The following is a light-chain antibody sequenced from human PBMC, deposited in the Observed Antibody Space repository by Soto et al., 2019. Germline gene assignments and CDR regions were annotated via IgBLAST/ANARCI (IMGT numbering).Light chain of an antibody. Sequence: EIVMTQSPATLSVSPGERATLSCRASQSVSSNLAWYQQKPGQAPRLLIYGASTRPTGIPASFSGSGSGTEFTLTISSLQSEDFAVYYCQQYNNWPITFGQGTRLEIK. CDR2: GAS. V-gene: IGKV3-15*01. CDR1: QSVSSN. CDR3: QQYNNWPIT. J-gene: IGKJ5*01.